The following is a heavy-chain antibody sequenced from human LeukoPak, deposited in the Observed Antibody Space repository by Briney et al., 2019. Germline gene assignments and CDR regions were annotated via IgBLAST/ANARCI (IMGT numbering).Heavy chain of an antibody. CDR1: GGSISSSSYY. CDR2: IYYSGST. D-gene: IGHD3-3*01. J-gene: IGHJ6*03. CDR3: ARGAFDFWSGYQYYMDV. Sequence: SETLSLTCTVSGGSISSSSYYWGWIRQPPGKGLEWIGSIYYSGSTYYNPSLKSRVTISVDTSKNQFSLKLSSVTAADTAVYYCARGAFDFWSGYQYYMDVWGKGTTVTVSS. V-gene: IGHV4-39*07.